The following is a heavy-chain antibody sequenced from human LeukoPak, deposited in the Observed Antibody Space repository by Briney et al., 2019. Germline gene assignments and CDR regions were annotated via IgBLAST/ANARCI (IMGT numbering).Heavy chain of an antibody. Sequence: ASVKVSCKASGGTFSSYAISWVRQAPGQGLEWMGGIIPILGTANYAQKFQGRVTITADKSTSTAYMELSSLRSEDTAVYYCARGSMTPTYYYDSSGYTFLDYWGQGALVTVSS. CDR1: GGTFSSYA. J-gene: IGHJ4*02. D-gene: IGHD3-22*01. V-gene: IGHV1-69*10. CDR2: IIPILGTA. CDR3: ARGSMTPTYYYDSSGYTFLDY.